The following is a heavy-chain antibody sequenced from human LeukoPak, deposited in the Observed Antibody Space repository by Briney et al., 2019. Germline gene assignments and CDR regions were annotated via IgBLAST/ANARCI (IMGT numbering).Heavy chain of an antibody. Sequence: SETLSLTCTVSGGSISSSGHYWGWIRQPPGEGLEWVGSIYHSGSTYYNPSLKSRVTISVDTSKNQFSLKLSSVTAADTAVYYCARHQGLAWSGYYMGYWGQGSLVTDSS. J-gene: IGHJ4*02. D-gene: IGHD3-3*01. CDR1: GGSISSSGHY. CDR2: IYHSGST. CDR3: ARHQGLAWSGYYMGY. V-gene: IGHV4-39*01.